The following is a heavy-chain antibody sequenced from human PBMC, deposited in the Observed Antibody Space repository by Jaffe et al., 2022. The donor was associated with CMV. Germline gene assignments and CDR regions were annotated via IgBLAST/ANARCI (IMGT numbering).Heavy chain of an antibody. CDR2: IRSKAYGGTT. J-gene: IGHJ5*02. D-gene: IGHD6-13*01. CDR1: GFTFGDYA. CDR3: TRVTAAAGTRSRWFDP. Sequence: EVQLVESGGGLVKPGRSLRLSCTASGFTFGDYAMSWFRQAPGKGLEWVGFIRSKAYGGTTEYAASVKGRFTISRDDSKSIAYLQMNSLKTEDTAVYYCTRVTAAAGTRSRWFDPWGQGTLVTVSS. V-gene: IGHV3-49*05.